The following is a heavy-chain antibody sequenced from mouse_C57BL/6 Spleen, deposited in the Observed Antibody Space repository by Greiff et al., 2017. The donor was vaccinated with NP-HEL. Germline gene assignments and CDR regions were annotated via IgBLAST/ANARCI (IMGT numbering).Heavy chain of an antibody. D-gene: IGHD2-4*01. Sequence: EVHLVESGGGLVKPGGSLKLSCAASGFTFSDYGMHWVRQAPEKGLEWVAYISSGSSTIYYADTGKGRFTISRDNAKNTLFLQMTRRRSEDTAMYYCARRDYDGDWYFDVWGTGTTVTVSS. CDR3: ARRDYDGDWYFDV. CDR2: ISSGSSTI. J-gene: IGHJ1*03. V-gene: IGHV5-17*01. CDR1: GFTFSDYG.